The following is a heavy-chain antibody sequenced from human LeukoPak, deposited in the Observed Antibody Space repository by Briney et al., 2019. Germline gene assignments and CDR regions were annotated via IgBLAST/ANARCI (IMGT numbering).Heavy chain of an antibody. D-gene: IGHD3-22*01. CDR1: GYTFTGYY. CDR2: INPNSGGT. J-gene: IGHJ5*02. V-gene: IGHV1-2*04. Sequence: GASVKVSCKASGYTFTGYYMHWVRQAPGQGLEWMGRINPNSGGTNYAQKFQGWVTMTRDTSISTAYMELSRLRSDDTAVYYCARDGFYYDSSGTGWFDPWGQGTLVTVSS. CDR3: ARDGFYYDSSGTGWFDP.